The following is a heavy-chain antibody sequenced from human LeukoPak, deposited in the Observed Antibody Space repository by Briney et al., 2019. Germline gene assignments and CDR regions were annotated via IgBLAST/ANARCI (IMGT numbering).Heavy chain of an antibody. CDR1: GGSISSHY. CDR2: IFYTGST. CDR3: ARAHPAYSSSSGFDF. V-gene: IGHV4-59*11. D-gene: IGHD6-6*01. Sequence: SETLSLTCTVSGGSISSHYWSWIRQVPGKGLEWIGYIFYTGSTNYHPSLKSRVTMSVDTSKSQFSLNLRSVSAADTAVYYCARAHPAYSSSSGFDFWGQGTLVTVFS. J-gene: IGHJ4*02.